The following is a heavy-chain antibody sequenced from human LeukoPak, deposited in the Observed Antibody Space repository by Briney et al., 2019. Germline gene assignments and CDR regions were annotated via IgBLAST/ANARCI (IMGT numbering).Heavy chain of an antibody. CDR3: ARQDYYDRRFDP. CDR2: LFGTDTT. CDR1: GFTFSSYA. V-gene: IGHV3-66*04. D-gene: IGHD3-22*01. J-gene: IGHJ5*02. Sequence: GSLRLSCAASGFTFSSYAMSWVRQAPGKGLEWVSLLFGTDTTFYTDSVKGRFAISRDDAQNTLYLQMNSLRAEDTAMYYCARQDYYDRRFDPWGQGTLVTVSS.